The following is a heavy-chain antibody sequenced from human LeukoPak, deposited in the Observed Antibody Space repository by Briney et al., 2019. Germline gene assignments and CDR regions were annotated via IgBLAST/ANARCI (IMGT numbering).Heavy chain of an antibody. J-gene: IGHJ5*02. D-gene: IGHD3-10*01. CDR3: ARARITMVRGAHTFDP. Sequence: SETLSLTCAVYGGSFSGYYWSWIRQPPGKGLEWIGEINHSGSTNYNPSLKSRVTISVDTSKNQFSLKLSSVTAADTAVYYCARARITMVRGAHTFDPWGQGTLVTVSS. CDR1: GGSFSGYY. CDR2: INHSGST. V-gene: IGHV4-34*01.